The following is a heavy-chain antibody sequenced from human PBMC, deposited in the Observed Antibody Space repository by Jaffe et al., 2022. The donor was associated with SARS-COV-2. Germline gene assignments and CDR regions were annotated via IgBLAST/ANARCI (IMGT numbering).Heavy chain of an antibody. Sequence: QVQLVESGGGVVQPGRSLRLSCAASGFTFSSYGMHWVRQAPGKGLEWVAVISYDGSNKYYADSVKGRFTISRDNSKNTLYLQMNSLRAEDTAVYYCAKDSYYGSGTKWGGFDYWGQGTLVTVSS. CDR2: ISYDGSNK. J-gene: IGHJ4*02. D-gene: IGHD3-10*01. CDR3: AKDSYYGSGTKWGGFDY. CDR1: GFTFSSYG. V-gene: IGHV3-30*18.